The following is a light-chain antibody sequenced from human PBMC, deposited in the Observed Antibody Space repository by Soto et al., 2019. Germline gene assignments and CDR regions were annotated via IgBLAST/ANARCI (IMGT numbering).Light chain of an antibody. J-gene: IGKJ3*01. V-gene: IGKV3-11*01. CDR3: QQRRNWPPEVT. Sequence: EIVLTQSPDTLSLSPGERATLSCRASQSVRSSLAWYQQKPGQAPRLLIYDASNRATGIPARCSGSGSGTDFTLTISSLEPEDFAVYYCQQRRNWPPEVTFGPGTKVDIK. CDR1: QSVRSS. CDR2: DAS.